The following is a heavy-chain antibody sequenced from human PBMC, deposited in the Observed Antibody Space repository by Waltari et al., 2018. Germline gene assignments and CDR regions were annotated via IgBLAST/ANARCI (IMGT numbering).Heavy chain of an antibody. D-gene: IGHD6-6*01. J-gene: IGHJ3*02. Sequence: EVQLVESGGGVVRPGGSLRLSCEASGFTFDDNGMSWVRQAPGKGLEWVSGINWNGGSTGYADSVKGRFTISRDNAKNSLYLQMNSLRAEDTALYHCARGGELVYAFDIWGQGTMVTVSS. V-gene: IGHV3-20*01. CDR3: ARGGELVYAFDI. CDR2: INWNGGST. CDR1: GFTFDDNG.